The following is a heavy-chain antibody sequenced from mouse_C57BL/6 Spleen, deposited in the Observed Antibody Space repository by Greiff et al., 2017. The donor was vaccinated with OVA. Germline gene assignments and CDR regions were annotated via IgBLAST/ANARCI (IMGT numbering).Heavy chain of an antibody. CDR1: GFTFSDYG. D-gene: IGHD2-12*01. CDR2: ISIGSSSI. J-gene: IGHJ4*01. Sequence: EVQVVESGGGLVKPGGSLKLSCAASGFTFSDYGMYWVRQAPEKGLEWVAYISIGSSSIYYADTVKGRFTMSRDNAKNTLFLQMTSLRSEDTAMYYCARPLRRGYYAMDYWGQGTSVTVSS. CDR3: ARPLRRGYYAMDY. V-gene: IGHV5-17*01.